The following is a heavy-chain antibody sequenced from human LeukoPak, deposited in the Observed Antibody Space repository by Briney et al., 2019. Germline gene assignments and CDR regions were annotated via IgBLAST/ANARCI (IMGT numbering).Heavy chain of an antibody. J-gene: IGHJ3*02. Sequence: PGGSLRLSCAASGFTFSSYSMNWVRQAPGKGLEWVSSISSSSSYIYYADSVKGRFTISRDNAKNSLYLQTNSLRAEDTAVYYCASDGYGFRVNDAFDIWGQGTMVTVSS. CDR1: GFTFSSYS. CDR3: ASDGYGFRVNDAFDI. CDR2: ISSSSSYI. V-gene: IGHV3-21*01. D-gene: IGHD5-18*01.